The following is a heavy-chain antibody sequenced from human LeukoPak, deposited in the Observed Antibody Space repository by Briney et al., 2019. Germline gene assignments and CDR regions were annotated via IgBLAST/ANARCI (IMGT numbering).Heavy chain of an antibody. D-gene: IGHD1-1*01. CDR2: INHSGST. J-gene: IGHJ4*02. V-gene: IGHV4-34*01. CDR3: ARLEDRSFDY. CDR1: GGSFSGYY. Sequence: PSETLSLTCAVYGGSFSGYYWSWIRQPPGKGLEWIGEINHSGSTNYNPSLKSRVTISVDTSKNQFSLKLSSVTAADTAVYYCARLEDRSFDYWGQGTLVTVSS.